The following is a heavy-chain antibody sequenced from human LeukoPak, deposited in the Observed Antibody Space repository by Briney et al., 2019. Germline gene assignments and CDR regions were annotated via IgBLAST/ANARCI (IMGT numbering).Heavy chain of an antibody. J-gene: IGHJ5*02. CDR2: INHSGST. Sequence: SETLSLTCAVSGGSFSGYYWSWIRQPPGKGLEWIGEINHSGSTNCNPSLKSRVTISVDTSKNQFSLKLSSVTAADTAVYYCARVGYSSSWYDWFDPWGQGTLVTVSS. CDR1: GGSFSGYY. CDR3: ARVGYSSSWYDWFDP. D-gene: IGHD6-13*01. V-gene: IGHV4-34*01.